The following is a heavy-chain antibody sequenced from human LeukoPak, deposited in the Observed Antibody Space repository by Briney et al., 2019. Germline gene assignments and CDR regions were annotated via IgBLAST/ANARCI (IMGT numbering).Heavy chain of an antibody. Sequence: SQTLSLTCTVSGGSISSGSYYWSWIRQPAGKGLEWIGRIYTSGSTNYNPSLKSRVTISVDTSKNQFSLKLSSVTAADTAVYYCARDGLRSMAAADHNWFDRWGQGTLVTVSS. CDR2: IYTSGST. CDR3: ARDGLRSMAAADHNWFDR. D-gene: IGHD6-13*01. V-gene: IGHV4-61*02. CDR1: GGSISSGSYY. J-gene: IGHJ5*02.